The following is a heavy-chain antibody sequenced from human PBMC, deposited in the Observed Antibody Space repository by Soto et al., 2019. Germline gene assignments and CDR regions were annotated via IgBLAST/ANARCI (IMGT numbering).Heavy chain of an antibody. J-gene: IGHJ6*02. CDR3: ARQPATTYGSAGPPDV. CDR2: IYYSGST. CDR1: GGSISSSSYY. V-gene: IGHV4-39*01. Sequence: QLQLQESGPGLVKPSETLSLTCTVSGGSISSSSYYWGWIRQPPGKGLEWIGSIYYSGSTYYNPSLKSRVTISVDTSKNQFSLKLSSVTAADTAVYYCARQPATTYGSAGPPDVWGQGITVTVSS. D-gene: IGHD3-10*01.